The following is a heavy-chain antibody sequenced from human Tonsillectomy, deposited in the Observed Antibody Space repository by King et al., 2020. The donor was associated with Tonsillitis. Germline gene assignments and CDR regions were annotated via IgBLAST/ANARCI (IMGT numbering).Heavy chain of an antibody. V-gene: IGHV3-7*03. Sequence: VQLVESGGGLVQPGGSLRLSCAASGFTFSSSWMNWVRQAPGKGLEWVANIKQDGSEKYYVDSVKGRFTISRDNANNSLYLQMDSLRADDTAVYYCARGVVAAISDYWGLGPLVTVSS. CDR1: GFTFSSSW. CDR3: ARGVVAAISDY. J-gene: IGHJ4*02. CDR2: IKQDGSEK. D-gene: IGHD2-21*02.